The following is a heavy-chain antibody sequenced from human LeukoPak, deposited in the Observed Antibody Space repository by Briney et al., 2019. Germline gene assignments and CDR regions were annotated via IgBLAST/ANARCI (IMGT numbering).Heavy chain of an antibody. Sequence: SVKVSCKASGGTFSSYAISWVRQAPGQGLEWMGRIIPIFGTANYAQKFQGRVTITTDESTSTAYMELSSLRPEDTAVYYCARDSGYYYDSSGYYEATGGDYWGQGTLVTVSS. V-gene: IGHV1-69*05. CDR2: IIPIFGTA. CDR1: GGTFSSYA. D-gene: IGHD3-22*01. CDR3: ARDSGYYYDSSGYYEATGGDY. J-gene: IGHJ4*02.